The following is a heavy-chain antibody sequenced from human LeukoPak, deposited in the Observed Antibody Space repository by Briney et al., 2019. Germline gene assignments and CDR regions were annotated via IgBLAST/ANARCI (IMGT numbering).Heavy chain of an antibody. CDR3: ARAQGFDP. V-gene: IGHV4-39*07. Sequence: PSETLSLTCTVSGGSISSSSYYWGWIRQPPGKGLEWIGSIYYSGSTYYNPSLKSRVTISVDTSKNQFSLKLSSVTAADTAVYYCARAQGFDPWGQGTLVTVSS. CDR2: IYYSGST. CDR1: GGSISSSSYY. J-gene: IGHJ5*02.